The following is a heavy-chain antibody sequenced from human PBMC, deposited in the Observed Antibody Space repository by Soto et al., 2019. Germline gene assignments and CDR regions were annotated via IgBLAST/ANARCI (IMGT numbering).Heavy chain of an antibody. CDR3: GAGQYFSDY. CDR2: ISYDGSDK. CDR1: GFTFSSYG. V-gene: IGHV3-30*03. D-gene: IGHD6-13*01. J-gene: IGHJ4*02. Sequence: QVQLVESGGGVVQPGRSLRLSCAASGFTFSSYGMHWVRQAPGKGLEWVALISYDGSDKYYADSVKGRFTISRDNSKNPLYLQRNSLRVEYTAVYDCGAGQYFSDYWGQGTLVTVSS.